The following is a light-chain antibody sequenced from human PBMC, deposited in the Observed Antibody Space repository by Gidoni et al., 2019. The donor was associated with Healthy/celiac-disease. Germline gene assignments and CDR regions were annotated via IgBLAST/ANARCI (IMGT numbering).Light chain of an antibody. J-gene: IGLJ2*01. CDR1: KLGDKY. CDR2: QDS. V-gene: IGLV3-1*01. Sequence: SYELTPPPSVSVSPGQTASITCSGDKLGDKYACWYQQKPGQSPVLVIYQDSKRPSGIPERFSGSNSGNTATLTISGTQAMDEADYYCQAWDSSTGEVFGGGTKLT. CDR3: QAWDSSTGEV.